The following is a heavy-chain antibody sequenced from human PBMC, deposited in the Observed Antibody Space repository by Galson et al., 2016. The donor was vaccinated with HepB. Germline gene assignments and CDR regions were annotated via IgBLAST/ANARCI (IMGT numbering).Heavy chain of an antibody. J-gene: IGHJ4*02. CDR3: ARGGPSVTDY. Sequence: SETLSLTCTVSGGSVTISYWSWIRQSPGGRLEWIGYIFASGNTNYNPSLKSRVPMSIDTSKKQISLTLRSVTAADTAVYYCARGGPSVTDYWGQGTLVTVSP. CDR1: GGSVTISY. V-gene: IGHV4-59*02. D-gene: IGHD4-17*01. CDR2: IFASGNT.